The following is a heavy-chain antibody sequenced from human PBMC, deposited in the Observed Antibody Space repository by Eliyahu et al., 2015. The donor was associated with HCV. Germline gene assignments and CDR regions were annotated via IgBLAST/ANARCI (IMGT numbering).Heavy chain of an antibody. CDR3: ARAMTTVTRSLTF. D-gene: IGHD4-17*01. CDR1: GFTFSGYA. J-gene: IGHJ4*02. CDR2: LSESGDKP. Sequence: EVQLLESGGGLAQPGGSLRLSCAAXGFTFSGYAMNWVRPPXGKGLEWVSALSESGDKPYYADSVKGRFTISRDNSKNMLYLQMNSLRAEDTAIYYCARAMTTVTRSLTFWGQGTLVTVSS. V-gene: IGHV3-23*01.